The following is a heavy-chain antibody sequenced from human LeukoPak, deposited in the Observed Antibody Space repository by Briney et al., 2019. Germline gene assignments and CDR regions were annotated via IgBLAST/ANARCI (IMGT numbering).Heavy chain of an antibody. Sequence: GGSLRLSCAASGFTFDDYAMHWVRQAPGKGLEWVSGISWNSGSIGYADSVKGRFTTSRDNAKNSLYLQMNSLRAEDTALYYCAKDIGTGFGELVFDYWGQGTLVTVSS. CDR3: AKDIGTGFGELVFDY. CDR2: ISWNSGSI. CDR1: GFTFDDYA. J-gene: IGHJ4*02. D-gene: IGHD3-10*01. V-gene: IGHV3-9*01.